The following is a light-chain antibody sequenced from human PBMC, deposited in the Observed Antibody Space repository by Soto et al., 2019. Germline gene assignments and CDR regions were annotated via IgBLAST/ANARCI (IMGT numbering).Light chain of an antibody. J-gene: IGLJ3*02. CDR1: SSNIGAGYD. CDR2: ADN. Sequence: QAVVTQTPSVSGAPGQTITMSCTGSSSNIGAGYDVHWYQQLPGAAPRLLIYADNNRPSGVPDRFSASNSGTSASLAITGLQGEDEAVYYCSSYAGGNNWVFGGGTKLTVL. V-gene: IGLV1-40*01. CDR3: SSYAGGNNWV.